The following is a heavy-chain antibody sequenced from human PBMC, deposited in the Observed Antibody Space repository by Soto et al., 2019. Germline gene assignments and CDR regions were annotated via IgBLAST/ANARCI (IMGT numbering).Heavy chain of an antibody. D-gene: IGHD6-13*01. CDR1: GYTFTDYY. J-gene: IGHJ5*01. CDR3: ARRSLSAAAVSVNLFDT. V-gene: IGHV1-2*02. CDR2: INPNSGGT. Sequence: ASVNVYFKASGYTFTDYYMDWVRQAPGQGLEWMGWINPNSGGTSYAQKFQGRVTMTRDTSISTAYMEVARLRSDVTAVYYCARRSLSAAAVSVNLFDTW.